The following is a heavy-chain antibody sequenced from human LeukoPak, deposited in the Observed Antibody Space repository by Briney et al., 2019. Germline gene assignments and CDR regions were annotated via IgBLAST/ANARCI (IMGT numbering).Heavy chain of an antibody. CDR3: ARDPNSYFYGLDV. J-gene: IGHJ6*02. CDR2: VSSSGGAT. CDR1: GFTLRTYE. Sequence: AGGSLRLSCAASGFTLRTYEMTWVRQAPGKGLEWISFVSSSGGATFYADSVKGRFTVSRDNAENSVYLQMNSLRAEDTAIYYCARDPNSYFYGLDVWGQGTTVTVYS. V-gene: IGHV3-48*03.